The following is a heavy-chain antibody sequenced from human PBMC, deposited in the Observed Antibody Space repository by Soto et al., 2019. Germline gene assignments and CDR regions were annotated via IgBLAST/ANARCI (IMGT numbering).Heavy chain of an antibody. Sequence: QVQLQESGPGLVKPSQTLSLTCTVSGGSISSGGYYWSWIRQYPGKGLEWIGYIYYSGSTYYNPSLKSRVTISVDTSKNQFSLKLRSVTAAHTAVYYCARDSSGWYHDYWGQGTLVTVSS. CDR3: ARDSSGWYHDY. D-gene: IGHD6-19*01. CDR1: GGSISSGGYY. CDR2: IYYSGST. J-gene: IGHJ4*02. V-gene: IGHV4-31*03.